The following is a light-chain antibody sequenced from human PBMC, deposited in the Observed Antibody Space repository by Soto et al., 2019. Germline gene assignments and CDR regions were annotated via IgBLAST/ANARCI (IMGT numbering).Light chain of an antibody. CDR2: KAS. Sequence: DIQMTQSPSTLSASVGDRVTITCRASQSISTWLAWYQQKPGKAPKVLIYKASSLESGVPSRFSGNGSGTEFTLTISSLQPDDFATYYCQQYNGYSWTFGQGTKVEIK. CDR3: QQYNGYSWT. CDR1: QSISTW. V-gene: IGKV1-5*03. J-gene: IGKJ1*01.